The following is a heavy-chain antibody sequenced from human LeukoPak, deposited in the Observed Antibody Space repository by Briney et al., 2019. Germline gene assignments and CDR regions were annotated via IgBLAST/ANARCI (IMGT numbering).Heavy chain of an antibody. D-gene: IGHD5-12*01. CDR2: ISSSSSYI. J-gene: IGHJ2*01. Sequence: SGGSLRLSCATSGFTFSSYSMNWVRQAPGKGLEWVSSISSSSSYIYYAASVKGRFTISRDNAKNSLYLQMNSLRAGDTAVYYCARVRKYSGYYSWYFDLWGRGTLVTVSS. CDR1: GFTFSSYS. CDR3: ARVRKYSGYYSWYFDL. V-gene: IGHV3-21*01.